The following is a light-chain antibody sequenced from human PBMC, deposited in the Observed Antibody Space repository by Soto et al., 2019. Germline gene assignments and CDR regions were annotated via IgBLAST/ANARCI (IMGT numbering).Light chain of an antibody. CDR3: QHYVERSPIT. CDR2: GAS. Sequence: TQSPFSLSASVGDRVTITCRSSQSISSRLAWYQQKPGQAPRLLISGASSRATGIPDRFSGSGSGTDFTLTISRLEPEDFALYYCQHYVERSPITFGQGTRLEI. J-gene: IGKJ5*01. V-gene: IGKV3-20*01. CDR1: QSISSR.